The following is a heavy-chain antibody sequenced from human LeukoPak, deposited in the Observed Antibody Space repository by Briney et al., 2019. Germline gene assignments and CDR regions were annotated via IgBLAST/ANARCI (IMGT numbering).Heavy chain of an antibody. V-gene: IGHV3-23*01. CDR2: TGASGSST. D-gene: IGHD7-27*01. CDR1: GFTFNSQP. J-gene: IGHJ5*02. CDR3: AKLGTSSPSES. Sequence: GGSLRLSCAASGFTFNSQPMTWIRQAPGKGLEWVSATGASGSSTYYTDSVKGRFTISRDNSKDTLYLQMNSLRVEDTAIYYCAKLGTSSPSESWGQGTQVTVSS.